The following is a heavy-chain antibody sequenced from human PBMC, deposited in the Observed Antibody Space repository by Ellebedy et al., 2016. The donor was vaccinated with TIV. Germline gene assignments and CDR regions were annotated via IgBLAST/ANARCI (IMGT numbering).Heavy chain of an antibody. CDR1: GGSISSSNW. CDR2: IYHSGST. V-gene: IGHV4-4*02. Sequence: SETLSLXXAVSGGSISSSNWWSWARQPPGKGLEWIGEIYHSGSTNYNPSLKSRVTISVDKSKNQFSLKLSSVTAADTAVYYCARVGTAMVMNWFDPWGQGTLVTVSS. J-gene: IGHJ5*02. CDR3: ARVGTAMVMNWFDP. D-gene: IGHD5-18*01.